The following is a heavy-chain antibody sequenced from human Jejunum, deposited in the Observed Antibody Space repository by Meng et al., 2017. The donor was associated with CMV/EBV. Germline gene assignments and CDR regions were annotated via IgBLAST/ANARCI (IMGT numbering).Heavy chain of an antibody. J-gene: IGHJ3*02. CDR2: IFPGDSDT. CDR3: ARVLVGSGYYFDAFDI. V-gene: IGHV5-51*01. Sequence: YRFTTHGIAWVRQVPGKGLDWIGIIFPGDSDTRYSPSFQGQVTISVDNSLNTAYLQWSSLKASDSAIYYCARVLVGSGYYFDAFDIWGQGATVTVSS. CDR1: YRFTTHG. D-gene: IGHD3-22*01.